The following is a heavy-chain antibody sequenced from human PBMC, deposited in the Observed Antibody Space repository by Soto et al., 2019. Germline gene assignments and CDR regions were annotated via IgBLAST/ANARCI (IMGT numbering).Heavy chain of an antibody. V-gene: IGHV1-46*01. CDR1: RDTFTSYY. J-gene: IGHJ5*02. CDR3: ARSSGGNFGIIIEAPKSFAP. D-gene: IGHD5-12*01. CDR2: INPHGGST. Sequence: ASVKVSCKAPRDTFTSYYINWVRQAPGQGLEWMGVINPHGGSTAYAQKFKGRVTLTRDTSASTVYMEVSSLTSEDTAMYYCARSSGGNFGIIIEAPKSFAPWGQGTLLSVSS.